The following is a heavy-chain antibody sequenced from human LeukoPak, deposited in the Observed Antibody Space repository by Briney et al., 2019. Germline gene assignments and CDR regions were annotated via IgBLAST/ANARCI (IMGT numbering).Heavy chain of an antibody. J-gene: IGHJ5*02. D-gene: IGHD3-22*01. CDR2: MYYSGST. Sequence: SDPLALTCTVPGGSISSGDYSWSWIRQPPGKGLERIAYMYYSGSTYYNPSLKSRVTMSADTSKNQLSLKLSSVTAADTAVYYCARPYYYDSRIDPWGQGILVTVSS. CDR1: GGSISSGDYS. CDR3: ARPYYYDSRIDP. V-gene: IGHV4-30-4*02.